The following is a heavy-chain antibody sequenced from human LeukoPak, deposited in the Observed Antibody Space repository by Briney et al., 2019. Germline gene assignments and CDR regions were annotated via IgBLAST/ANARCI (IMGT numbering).Heavy chain of an antibody. CDR3: ARGVGATLYNWLDP. Sequence: PSETLSLTCTVSGGSISSHYWSWIRQPPGKGLEWIGYIYYSGSTNYNPSLKSRVTISVDTSKNQFSLKLSSVTAADTAVYYCARGVGATLYNWLDPWGQGTLVTVSS. J-gene: IGHJ5*02. CDR2: IYYSGST. D-gene: IGHD1-26*01. CDR1: GGSISSHY. V-gene: IGHV4-59*11.